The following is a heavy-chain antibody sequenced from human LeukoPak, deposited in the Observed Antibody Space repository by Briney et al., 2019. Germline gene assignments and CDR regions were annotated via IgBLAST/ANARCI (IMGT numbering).Heavy chain of an antibody. V-gene: IGHV3-23*01. CDR3: AKEPREYCSSTSCPNWLDP. J-gene: IGHJ5*02. D-gene: IGHD2-2*01. Sequence: PGGSLRLSCAASGFTFSTYAMSWVRQAPGRGLEWVSAISGSGGTTYYADSVKGRFTISRGNSKNTLYLQMNSLRADDTAVYYCAKEPREYCSSTSCPNWLDPWGQGTLVTVSS. CDR1: GFTFSTYA. CDR2: ISGSGGTT.